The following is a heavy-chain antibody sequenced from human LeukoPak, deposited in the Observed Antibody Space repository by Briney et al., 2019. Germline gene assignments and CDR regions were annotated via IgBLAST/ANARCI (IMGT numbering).Heavy chain of an antibody. CDR2: ISYDGSTT. CDR1: GFTFSSYG. Sequence: GRSLRLSCVASGFTFSSYGMHWARRAPGKGLEWVAVISYDGSTTYYADSLKGRFTISRDNSKNTLYLQMNSLRAEDTAVYYCAKWSLTTWGYFDYWGQGTLVTVSS. D-gene: IGHD1-14*01. CDR3: AKWSLTTWGYFDY. J-gene: IGHJ4*02. V-gene: IGHV3-30*18.